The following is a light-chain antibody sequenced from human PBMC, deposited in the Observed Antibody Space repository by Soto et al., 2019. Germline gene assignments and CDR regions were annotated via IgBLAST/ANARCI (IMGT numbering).Light chain of an antibody. V-gene: IGKV3-15*01. J-gene: IGKJ4*01. Sequence: EIVMTQSPATLSVSPGERATLSCRASQSVSSKLVWYQQKPGQAPRLLIYGASTRATGIPATFSGSGSGTEFTLTISSLQSEDFAVYYCQQYNNWPLTFGGGTKVEIK. CDR2: GAS. CDR3: QQYNNWPLT. CDR1: QSVSSK.